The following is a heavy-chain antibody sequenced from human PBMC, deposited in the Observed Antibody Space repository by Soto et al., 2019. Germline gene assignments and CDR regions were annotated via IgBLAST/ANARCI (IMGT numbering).Heavy chain of an antibody. V-gene: IGHV4-31*03. Sequence: PSETLSLTCTVSGGSISTGGYYWNWIRQHPGKGLEWIGYFYYSGSTYYNPSLKSRVTISVSTSKNQFSLKLSSVTSADTAVYYCARAYYDRSGYAVDPWGQGTLVTVSS. D-gene: IGHD3-22*01. CDR3: ARAYYDRSGYAVDP. CDR1: GGSISTGGYY. CDR2: FYYSGST. J-gene: IGHJ5*02.